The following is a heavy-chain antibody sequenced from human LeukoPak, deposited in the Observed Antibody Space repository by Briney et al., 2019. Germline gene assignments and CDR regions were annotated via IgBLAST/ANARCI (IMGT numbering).Heavy chain of an antibody. Sequence: ASVKVSCKASGYTFTGYYMHWVRRAPGQGLEWMGWINPNSGGTNYAQKFQGRVTMTRDTSISTAYMELSRLRSDDTAVYYCARMVVVVVAATYYFDYWGQGTLVTVSS. D-gene: IGHD2-15*01. CDR3: ARMVVVVVAATYYFDY. V-gene: IGHV1-2*02. CDR2: INPNSGGT. J-gene: IGHJ4*02. CDR1: GYTFTGYY.